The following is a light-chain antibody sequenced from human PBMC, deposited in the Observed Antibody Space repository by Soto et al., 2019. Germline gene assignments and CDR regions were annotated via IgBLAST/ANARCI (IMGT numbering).Light chain of an antibody. CDR3: QVWDSSSDPVV. CDR1: NIETKT. V-gene: IGLV3-21*02. CDR2: DDS. J-gene: IGLJ2*01. Sequence: SSELTQPPSVSVAPGQTARVTCGGNNIETKTVHWYQQKPGQAPVLVVYDDSARPSGIPERFSGSNSGNTATLTISRVEAGDEADYYCQVWDSSSDPVVFGGGTMLTVL.